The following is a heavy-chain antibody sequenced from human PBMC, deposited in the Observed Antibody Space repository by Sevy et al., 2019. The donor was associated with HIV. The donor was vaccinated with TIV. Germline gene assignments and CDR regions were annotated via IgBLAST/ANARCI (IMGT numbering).Heavy chain of an antibody. V-gene: IGHV1-18*01. CDR2: ISAYNGNT. CDR1: GYTFTSYG. J-gene: IGHJ4*02. Sequence: ASVKVSCKASGYTFTSYGISWVRQAPGQGLEWMGWISAYNGNTNYAQKLQGRVTMTTDTSTSTAYMELRSLRSDDTAVYYCARDRGGDNGNSWDFDSWGQGTLVTVSS. CDR3: ARDRGGDNGNSWDFDS. D-gene: IGHD2-8*01.